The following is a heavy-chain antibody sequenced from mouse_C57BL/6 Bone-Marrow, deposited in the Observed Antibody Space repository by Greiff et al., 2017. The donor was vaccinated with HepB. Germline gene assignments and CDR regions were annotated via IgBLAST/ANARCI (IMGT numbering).Heavy chain of an antibody. Sequence: EVKLQESGAELVRPGASVKLSCTASGFNIKDDYMHWVKQRPEQGLEWIGWIDPENGDTEYASKFQGKATITADTSSNTAYLQLSSLTSEDTAVYYCTTTLYGSSYGRGDYWGQGTTLTVSS. CDR3: TTTLYGSSYGRGDY. CDR1: GFNIKDDY. D-gene: IGHD1-1*01. CDR2: IDPENGDT. V-gene: IGHV14-4*01. J-gene: IGHJ2*01.